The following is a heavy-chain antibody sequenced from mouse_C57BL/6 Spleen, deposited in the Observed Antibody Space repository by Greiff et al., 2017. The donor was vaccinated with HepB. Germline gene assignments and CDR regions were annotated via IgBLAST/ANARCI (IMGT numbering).Heavy chain of an antibody. V-gene: IGHV1-54*01. CDR2: INPGSGGT. Sequence: VQLQQSGAELVRPGTSVKVSCKASGYAFTNYLIEWVKQRPGQGLEWIGVINPGSGGTNYNEKFKGKATLTADKSSSTAYMQLSSLTSEDSAVYFCARRDYGSSYDDYWGQGTTLTVSS. J-gene: IGHJ2*01. D-gene: IGHD1-1*01. CDR1: GYAFTNYL. CDR3: ARRDYGSSYDDY.